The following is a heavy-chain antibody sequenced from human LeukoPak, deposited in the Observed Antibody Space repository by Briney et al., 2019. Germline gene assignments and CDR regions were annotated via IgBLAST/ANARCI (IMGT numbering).Heavy chain of an antibody. Sequence: PGGSLRLSCAASGFTFKNYAMSWVRQAPGKGLEWVANIKQDGSEKYYVDSVKGRFTISRDNAKNSLYLQMNSLRAEDTAVYYCAREGGRWRGADAFDIWGQGTMVTVSS. CDR3: AREGGRWRGADAFDI. V-gene: IGHV3-7*01. CDR2: IKQDGSEK. D-gene: IGHD4-23*01. CDR1: GFTFKNYA. J-gene: IGHJ3*02.